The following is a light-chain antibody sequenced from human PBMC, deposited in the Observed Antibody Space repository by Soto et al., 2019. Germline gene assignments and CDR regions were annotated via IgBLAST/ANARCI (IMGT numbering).Light chain of an antibody. CDR1: QSILYRSNSKNY. CDR2: WAS. V-gene: IGKV4-1*01. J-gene: IGKJ3*01. CDR3: QQYYTVPVT. Sequence: DIVMTQSPDSLAVSLGERATIKCKSSQSILYRSNSKNYLAWYQQKPGQPPKLLIYWASTREFGVPDRFSGSGSGTDFTLTISSLQAEDVAFYYCQQYYTVPVTFGPGTKVEIK.